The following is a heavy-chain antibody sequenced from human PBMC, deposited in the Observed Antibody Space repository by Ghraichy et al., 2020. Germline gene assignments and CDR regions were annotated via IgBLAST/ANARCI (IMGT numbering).Heavy chain of an antibody. J-gene: IGHJ6*02. CDR1: GGSISSSNHY. Sequence: SQTLSLTCTVSGGSISSSNHYWGWIRQPPGKGLEWIGSIYYSGSAYYNPSLKSRVTISVDTSKSQFSLKLSSVTAADTAVYFCARVPLNHAYYYYTMDVWGQGTTVTVSS. CDR3: ARVPLNHAYYYYTMDV. CDR2: IYYSGSA. V-gene: IGHV4-39*01.